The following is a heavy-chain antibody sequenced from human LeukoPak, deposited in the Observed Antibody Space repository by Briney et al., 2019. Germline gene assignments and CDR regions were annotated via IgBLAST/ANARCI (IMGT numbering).Heavy chain of an antibody. CDR3: ARAIEVGAMTPFDY. CDR2: IYHSGGT. Sequence: SETLSLTCTVSGYSISSGYYWGWIRQPPGRGLEWIGSIYHSGGTYYNPSLKSRVTISVDTSKNQFSLKLSSVTAADTAVYYCARAIEVGAMTPFDYWGQGTLVTVSS. J-gene: IGHJ4*02. CDR1: GYSISSGYY. V-gene: IGHV4-38-2*02. D-gene: IGHD1-26*01.